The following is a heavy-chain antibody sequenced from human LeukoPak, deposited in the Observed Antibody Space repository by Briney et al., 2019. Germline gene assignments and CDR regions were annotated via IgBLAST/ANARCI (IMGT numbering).Heavy chain of an antibody. CDR2: ISYDGSNK. D-gene: IGHD2-2*01. V-gene: IGHV3-30*01. Sequence: GESLRLSCAASGFTFSSYAMHWVRQAPGKGLEWVAVISYDGSNKYYADSVKGRFTISRDNSKNTLYLQMNSLRAEDTAVYYCARLRIQSGGCSSTSCPSYMDVWGKGTTVTVSS. CDR3: ARLRIQSGGCSSTSCPSYMDV. CDR1: GFTFSSYA. J-gene: IGHJ6*03.